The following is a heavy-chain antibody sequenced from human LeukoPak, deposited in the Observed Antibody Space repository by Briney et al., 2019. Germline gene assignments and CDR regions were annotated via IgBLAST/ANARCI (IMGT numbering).Heavy chain of an antibody. CDR2: IGGTHSNI. CDR3: ARGAGFDY. J-gene: IGHJ4*02. D-gene: IGHD3-16*01. Sequence: GGSLGLSCAASGFTFSIYSMNWVRQAPGKGLEWVSYIGGTHSNIYYADSVKGRFTISRDDAKNSLYLQMNSLRAEDTAVYYCARGAGFDYWGQGTLVTISS. V-gene: IGHV3-48*01. CDR1: GFTFSIYS.